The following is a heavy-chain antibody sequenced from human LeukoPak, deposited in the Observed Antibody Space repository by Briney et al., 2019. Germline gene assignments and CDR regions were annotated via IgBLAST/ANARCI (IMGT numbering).Heavy chain of an antibody. CDR2: IYYSGST. CDR3: ARVIRAFDI. J-gene: IGHJ3*02. V-gene: IGHV4-59*01. Sequence: SETLSLTCTVSGGSLSTYHWSWIRQPPGKGLEWIGYIYYSGSTHYNPSLKSRVTISVDTSRNQFSLKLNSVTAADTAVYYCARVIRAFDIWGQGTMVTVSS. CDR1: GGSLSTYH. D-gene: IGHD2/OR15-2a*01.